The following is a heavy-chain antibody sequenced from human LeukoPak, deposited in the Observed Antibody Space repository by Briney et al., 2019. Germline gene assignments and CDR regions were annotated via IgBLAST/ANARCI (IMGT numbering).Heavy chain of an antibody. CDR1: GYTFTSYG. CDR3: ARHAAWYSSGWYLGH. D-gene: IGHD6-19*01. CDR2: ISAYNGNT. Sequence: VKVSCKASGYTFTSYGISWVRQAPGQGLEWMGWISAYNGNTNYAQKLQGRVTMTTDTSTSTAYMELRSLRSDDTAVYYCARHAAWYSSGWYLGHWGQGTLVTVSS. V-gene: IGHV1-18*01. J-gene: IGHJ4*02.